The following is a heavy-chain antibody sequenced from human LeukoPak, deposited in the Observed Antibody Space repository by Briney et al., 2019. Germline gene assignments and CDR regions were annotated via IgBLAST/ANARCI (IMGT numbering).Heavy chain of an antibody. CDR2: IYTSGST. J-gene: IGHJ4*02. D-gene: IGHD2-2*01. V-gene: IGHV4-4*07. CDR1: GGSISSYY. CDR3: ARGGRKYQPAIFGY. Sequence: SETLSLTCTVSGGSISSYYWSWIRQPAGKGLEWIGRIYTSGSTNYNPSLKSRVTMSVDTSKNQFSLKLSSVTAADTAVYYCARGGRKYQPAIFGYWGQGTLVTVSS.